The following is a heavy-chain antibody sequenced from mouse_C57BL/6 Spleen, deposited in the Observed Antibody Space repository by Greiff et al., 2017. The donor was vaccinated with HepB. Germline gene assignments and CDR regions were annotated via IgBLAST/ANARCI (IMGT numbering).Heavy chain of an antibody. J-gene: IGHJ2*01. CDR3: ARRGITTEDY. CDR2: IDPSDSYI. Sequence: QVQLQQPGAELVKPGASVKLSCKASGYTFTSYWMQWVKQRPGQGLEWIGEIDPSDSYINYNQKFKGKATLTVDTSSSTAYMQLSSLTSEDSAVYYCARRGITTEDYWGQGTTLTVSS. CDR1: GYTFTSYW. D-gene: IGHD1-1*01. V-gene: IGHV1-50*01.